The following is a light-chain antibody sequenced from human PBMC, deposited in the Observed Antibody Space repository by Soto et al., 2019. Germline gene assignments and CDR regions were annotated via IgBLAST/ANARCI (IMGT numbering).Light chain of an antibody. Sequence: QSALTQPPSVSGAPGQRVTISCTGSSSNIGAGYDVHWYQQLPGTAPKLLIYGNGNRPSGVPDRFSGSKSGTSASLTISGLQAEDEADYYCSSYTSSSTWVFGGGTKLTVL. J-gene: IGLJ3*02. CDR2: GNG. CDR3: SSYTSSSTWV. V-gene: IGLV1-40*01. CDR1: SSNIGAGYD.